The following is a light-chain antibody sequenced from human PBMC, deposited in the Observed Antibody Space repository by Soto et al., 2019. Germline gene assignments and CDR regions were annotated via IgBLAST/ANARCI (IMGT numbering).Light chain of an antibody. V-gene: IGKV3-20*01. CDR2: RTF. CDR1: QSISSSY. CDR3: QQFSSSPLT. Sequence: EIVLTQSPGTLSLSPGERATLSCRASQSISSSYLAWYQQKPGQPPRLLLYRTFSRATCIPDRFSGSGSGTHFTLTISRLEPEDFAVYFCQQFSSSPLTFVGGTKVEI. J-gene: IGKJ4*01.